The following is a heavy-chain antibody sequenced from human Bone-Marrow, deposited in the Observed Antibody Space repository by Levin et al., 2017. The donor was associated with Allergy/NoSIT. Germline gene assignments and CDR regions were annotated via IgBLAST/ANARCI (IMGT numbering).Heavy chain of an antibody. J-gene: IGHJ4*02. D-gene: IGHD1-26*01. Sequence: SLKISCEVSGFTFGDFAMHWVRQAPGKGLEWVSGISWDSGSIGHADSVKGRFTISRDNARNSVYLQMNSLGAEDTALYYCVKGPPRWSGSYRGSFDYWGQGALVTVSS. CDR2: ISWDSGSI. V-gene: IGHV3-9*01. CDR3: VKGPPRWSGSYRGSFDY. CDR1: GFTFGDFA.